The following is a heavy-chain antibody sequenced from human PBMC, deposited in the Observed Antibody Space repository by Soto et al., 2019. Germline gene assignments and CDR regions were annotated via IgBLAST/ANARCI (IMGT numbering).Heavy chain of an antibody. CDR3: ANERSSGWSYYFDY. Sequence: QVQLVESGGGVVQPGRSLRLSCAASGFTFSSYGMHWVRQAPGKGLEWVAVISYDGSNKYYADSVKGRFTISRDNSKNTLDLQKNSLRAAGTAVYYCANERSSGWSYYFDYWGQGTLVTVSS. J-gene: IGHJ4*02. V-gene: IGHV3-30*18. CDR1: GFTFSSYG. CDR2: ISYDGSNK. D-gene: IGHD6-19*01.